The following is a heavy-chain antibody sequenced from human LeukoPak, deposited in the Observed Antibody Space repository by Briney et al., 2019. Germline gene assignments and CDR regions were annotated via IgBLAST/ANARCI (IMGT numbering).Heavy chain of an antibody. V-gene: IGHV3-9*01. CDR2: ISWNSGSI. CDR3: AKVSGYSYGFFDY. CDR1: GFTFDDYA. J-gene: IGHJ4*02. D-gene: IGHD5-18*01. Sequence: GRSLRLSCAASGFTFDDYAMHWVRQAPGKGLEWVSGISWNSGSIDYADSVKGRFTISRGNAKNSLYLQMDSLRAEDTALYYCAKVSGYSYGFFDYWGQGSLVTVSS.